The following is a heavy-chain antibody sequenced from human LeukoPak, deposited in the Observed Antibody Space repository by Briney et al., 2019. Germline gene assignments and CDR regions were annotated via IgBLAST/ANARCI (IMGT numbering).Heavy chain of an antibody. V-gene: IGHV3-74*01. J-gene: IGHJ3*02. CDR2: INSDGSST. D-gene: IGHD3-22*01. CDR1: GFTFSRYW. Sequence: PGRSLRLSCAASGFTFSRYWMHWVRQAPGKGLVWVSRINSDGSSTSYADSVKGRFTISRDNARNTLYLQMNSLRAEDTAVYYCAKDLGGRGDYYDSSGYYGPDDAFDIWGQGTMVTVSS. CDR3: AKDLGGRGDYYDSSGYYGPDDAFDI.